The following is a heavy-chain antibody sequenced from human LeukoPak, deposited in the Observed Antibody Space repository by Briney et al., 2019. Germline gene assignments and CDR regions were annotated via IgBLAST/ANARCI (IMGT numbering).Heavy chain of an antibody. CDR3: ARDPQDCSASTCYFDY. V-gene: IGHV3-43D*03. CDR2: ISWDSRSA. J-gene: IGHJ4*02. D-gene: IGHD2-15*01. CDR1: GFTFDDYA. Sequence: QAGGSLRLSCAASGFTFDDYAMHWVRQSPGKGLQWVSFISWDSRSAYYADSVKGRFTISRDNNKKSVFLQMNSLSAEDTAFYYCARDPQDCSASTCYFDYWGQGTLVTVSA.